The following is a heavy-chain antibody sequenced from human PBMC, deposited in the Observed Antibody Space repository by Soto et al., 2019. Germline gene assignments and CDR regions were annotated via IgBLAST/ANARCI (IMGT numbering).Heavy chain of an antibody. Sequence: GASVKVSCKASGYPLTAKYLHWVRQAPGQGPEWMGWINPSSGGTKEAQKFRGRVTMTRDTSISAAYMELSRLTSDDTAVYYCAKGGSSWTEWFDPWGQGTLVTVSS. CDR2: INPSSGGT. CDR1: GYPLTAKY. CDR3: AKGGSSWTEWFDP. D-gene: IGHD6-13*01. J-gene: IGHJ5*02. V-gene: IGHV1-2*02.